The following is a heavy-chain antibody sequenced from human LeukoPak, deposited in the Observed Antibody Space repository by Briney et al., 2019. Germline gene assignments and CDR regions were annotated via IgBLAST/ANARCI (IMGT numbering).Heavy chain of an antibody. V-gene: IGHV3-53*04. CDR1: GVTVSCNY. CDR3: ASARGSTDGSRGD. D-gene: IGHD3-10*01. Sequence: GGSLRPSCAAPGVTVSCNYMSWVRQAPGEGLEWVLVISMGGSTFYPASVKGRSTIYRHTSMNTLYLQMNSLRAEDTAVYYCASARGSTDGSRGDWGQGALVTVSS. CDR2: ISMGGST. J-gene: IGHJ4*02.